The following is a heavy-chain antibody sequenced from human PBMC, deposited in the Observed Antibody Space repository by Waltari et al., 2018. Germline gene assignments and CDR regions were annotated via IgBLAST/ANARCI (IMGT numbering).Heavy chain of an antibody. CDR3: ARDYYDFWSGNLGVVDV. CDR2: INHSGST. D-gene: IGHD3-3*01. V-gene: IGHV4-34*01. J-gene: IGHJ6*02. CDR1: GGSFSGYY. Sequence: QVQLQQWGAGLLKPSETLSLTCAVYGGSFSGYYWSWFRQPPGKGLEWIGEINHSGSTNYNPSLKSRVTISVDTSKNQFSLKLSSVTAADTAVYYCARDYYDFWSGNLGVVDVWGQGTTVTVSS.